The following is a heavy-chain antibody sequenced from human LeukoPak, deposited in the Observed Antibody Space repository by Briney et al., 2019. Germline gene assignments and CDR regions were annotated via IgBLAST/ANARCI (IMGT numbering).Heavy chain of an antibody. J-gene: IGHJ4*02. CDR1: GGSFSGYY. D-gene: IGHD3-22*01. CDR3: ARNSQYTMRYDY. Sequence: SXXLSLTCAVYGGSFSGYYWSWIRQPPGKGLGWIGEINHSGSTNYNPSLKSRVTISVDTSKNQFSLKLSSVTAADTAVYYCARNSQYTMRYDYWGQGTLVTVSS. CDR2: INHSGST. V-gene: IGHV4-34*01.